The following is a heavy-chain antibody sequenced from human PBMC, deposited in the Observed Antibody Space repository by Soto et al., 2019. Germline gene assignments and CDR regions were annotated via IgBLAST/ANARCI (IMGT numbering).Heavy chain of an antibody. V-gene: IGHV1-18*01. CDR3: ARTIYSSGWYYFEY. Sequence: ASVKVSCKASGYTFTSYGISWLRQAPGQGLEWLGWISTFKGNTKYAQMFQGRVTVTTDTSTNTVNMELRSLRSDDTATYYCARTIYSSGWYYFEYWGQGTPVTVSS. J-gene: IGHJ4*02. D-gene: IGHD6-19*01. CDR2: ISTFKGNT. CDR1: GYTFTSYG.